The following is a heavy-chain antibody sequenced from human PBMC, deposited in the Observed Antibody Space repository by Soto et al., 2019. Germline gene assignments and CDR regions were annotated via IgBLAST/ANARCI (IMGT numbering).Heavy chain of an antibody. V-gene: IGHV1-69*13. CDR3: ARAHNWNYGHYYYGMDV. CDR2: IIPIFGTA. J-gene: IGHJ6*02. Sequence: SVKVSCKASGYTFNSYAMHWVRQAPGQRLEWMGGIIPIFGTANYAQKFQGRVTITADESTSTAYMELSSLRSEDTAVYYCARAHNWNYGHYYYGMDVWGQGTTVPVSS. D-gene: IGHD1-7*01. CDR1: GYTFNSYA.